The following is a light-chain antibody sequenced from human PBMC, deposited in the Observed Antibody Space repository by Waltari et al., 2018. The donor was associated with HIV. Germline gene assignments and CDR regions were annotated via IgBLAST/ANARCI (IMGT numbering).Light chain of an antibody. J-gene: IGLJ3*02. CDR1: NIGSQS. V-gene: IGLV3-21*02. Sequence: SYVLTQPPSVSVAPGQTARITCGGDNIGSQSVHWYQQKPGQAPLLVVFDDGDRPSGIPERFPGSNSGNTATLTIGRVEAGDEADYYCQLWDTTSDHPVFGGGTKLTVL. CDR3: QLWDTTSDHPV. CDR2: DDG.